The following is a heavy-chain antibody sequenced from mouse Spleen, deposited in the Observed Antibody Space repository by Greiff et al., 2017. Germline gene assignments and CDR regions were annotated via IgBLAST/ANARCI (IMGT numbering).Heavy chain of an antibody. V-gene: IGHV5-17*02. J-gene: IGHJ2*01. CDR2: ISSGSSTI. CDR3: ATGTYYYYFDY. CDR1: GFTFSSYG. Sequence: EVKLVESGGDLVKPGGSLKLSCAASGFTFSSYGMSWVRQTPEKGLEWVAYISSGSSTIYYADTVKGRFTISRDNPKNTLFLQMTSLRSEDTAMYYCATGTYYYYFDYWGQGTTLTVSS. D-gene: IGHD1-1*01.